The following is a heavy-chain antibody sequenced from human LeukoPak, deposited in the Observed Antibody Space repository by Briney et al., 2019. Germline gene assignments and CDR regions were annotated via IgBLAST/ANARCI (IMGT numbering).Heavy chain of an antibody. V-gene: IGHV3-15*01. Sequence: GGSLRLSCAASGFALSNAWMTWVRQAPGKGLEWVGRIKSNTDGESTDYAAPVKDRFTISRDNSKNTLCLQMNTLKTEDTAVYYCTTGPSSYAGNEYWGQGTLVTVSS. J-gene: IGHJ4*02. CDR1: GFALSNAW. CDR2: IKSNTDGEST. CDR3: TTGPSSYAGNEY. D-gene: IGHD4-23*01.